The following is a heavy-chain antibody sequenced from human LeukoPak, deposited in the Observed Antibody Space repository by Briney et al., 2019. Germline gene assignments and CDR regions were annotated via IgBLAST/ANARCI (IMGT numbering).Heavy chain of an antibody. Sequence: GGSLRLSCAASGFTFSSYAMSWLRQAPGKGLEWVSDISGSGGSTYYADSVKGRFTISRDNSKNTLYLQMNSLRAEDTAVYYCAKDFSYDFWSDRGYYFDYWGQGTLVTVSS. CDR1: GFTFSSYA. CDR2: ISGSGGST. CDR3: AKDFSYDFWSDRGYYFDY. D-gene: IGHD3-3*01. J-gene: IGHJ4*02. V-gene: IGHV3-23*01.